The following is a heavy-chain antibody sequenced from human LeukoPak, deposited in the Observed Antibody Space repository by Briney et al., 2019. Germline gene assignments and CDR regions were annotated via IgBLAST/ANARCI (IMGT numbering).Heavy chain of an antibody. CDR3: ARRGVSSYGFDY. CDR2: INHCGST. CDR1: GGSFSGYY. J-gene: IGHJ4*02. V-gene: IGHV4-34*01. D-gene: IGHD5-18*01. Sequence: SSETLSLTCAVYGGSFSGYYWSWIRQPPGKGLEWIGEINHCGSTNYNPSLKSRVTISVDTSKNQFSLKLSSVTAADTAVYYCARRGVSSYGFDYWGQGTLVTVSS.